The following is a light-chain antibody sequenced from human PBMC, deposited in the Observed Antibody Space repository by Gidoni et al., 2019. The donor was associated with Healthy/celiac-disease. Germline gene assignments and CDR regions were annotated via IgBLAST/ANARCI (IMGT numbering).Light chain of an antibody. CDR2: LGY. CDR3: MQALQRT. V-gene: IGKV2-28*01. J-gene: IGKJ1*01. CDR1: QSLLHSNGYKY. Sequence: DIVLTQSPLSLPVTPGEPASISCRSSQSLLHSNGYKYLDWYLQKPGQSPQLLIYLGYNRASGVPDRFSGSGLGTECTLKISRVEAEDVGVYYCMQALQRTFGQGTKVEIK.